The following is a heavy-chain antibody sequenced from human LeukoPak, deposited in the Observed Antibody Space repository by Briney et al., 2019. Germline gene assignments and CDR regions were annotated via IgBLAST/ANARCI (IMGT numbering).Heavy chain of an antibody. D-gene: IGHD6-19*01. CDR1: GGSINNNNW. Sequence: SGTLSLTCDVSGGSINNNNWWSWVRQPPGEGLEWIGEIHHGGTTNYNPSLKSRVTISVDKSKNQFSLRLSSVTAADTAVYYCAREISLVAEAGTSYYFDYWGQGTLVTVSS. J-gene: IGHJ4*02. CDR3: AREISLVAEAGTSYYFDY. CDR2: IHHGGTT. V-gene: IGHV4-4*02.